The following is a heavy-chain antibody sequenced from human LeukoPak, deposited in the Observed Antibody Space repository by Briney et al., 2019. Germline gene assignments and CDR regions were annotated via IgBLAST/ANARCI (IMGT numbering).Heavy chain of an antibody. CDR2: INHSGST. J-gene: IGHJ3*02. D-gene: IGHD3-10*01. Sequence: PSETLSLTCAVYGGSFSGYYWSWIRQPPGKGLEWIGEINHSGSTNYNPSLKSQVTISVDKSKNQFSLKLSFVTAADTAMYYCARSDYHNSGSHTVFDAFDIWGQGTRVTVSS. V-gene: IGHV4-34*01. CDR1: GGSFSGYY. CDR3: ARSDYHNSGSHTVFDAFDI.